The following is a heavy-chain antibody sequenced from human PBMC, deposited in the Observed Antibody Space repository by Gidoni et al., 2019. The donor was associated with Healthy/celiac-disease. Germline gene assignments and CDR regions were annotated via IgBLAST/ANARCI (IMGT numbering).Heavy chain of an antibody. J-gene: IGHJ4*02. CDR1: GFTGSSRA. V-gene: IGHV3-23*01. Sequence: EVQLLESGGGVEQPGGSLRPACEASGFTGSSRAMSWVRQAPGKGLDLVSAFCGSGGSTSFADSVKGRFTISRDNSKNSLYLQMNSLRAEDTAVYYCAKDLIAVAGTSGYFDYCGQGTLVTVSS. D-gene: IGHD6-19*01. CDR3: AKDLIAVAGTSGYFDY. CDR2: FCGSGGST.